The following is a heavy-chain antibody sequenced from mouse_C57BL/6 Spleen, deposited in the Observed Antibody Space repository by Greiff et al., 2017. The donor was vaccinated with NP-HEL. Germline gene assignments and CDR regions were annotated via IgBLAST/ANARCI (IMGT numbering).Heavy chain of an antibody. V-gene: IGHV1-80*01. CDR2: IYPGDGDT. Sequence: QVQLQQSGAELVKPGASVKISCTASGYAFSSYWMNWVKQRPGKGLEWIGQIYPGDGDTNYNGKFKGKATLTADKSSSTAYMQLSSLTSEDSAVYFCARKRELGDYYAMDYWGQGTSVTVSS. J-gene: IGHJ4*01. D-gene: IGHD4-1*01. CDR1: GYAFSSYW. CDR3: ARKRELGDYYAMDY.